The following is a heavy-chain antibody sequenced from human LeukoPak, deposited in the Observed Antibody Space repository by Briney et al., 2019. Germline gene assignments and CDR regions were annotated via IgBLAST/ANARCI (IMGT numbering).Heavy chain of an antibody. Sequence: ASVKVSCKASGYTFTSYGISWVRQAPGQGLEWMGWISAYNGNTNYAQKLQGRVTMTTDTSTSTAYMELRSLRSDDTAVYYCAREGPGYSSSWYGDACFNYWGQGTLVTVSS. CDR3: AREGPGYSSSWYGDACFNY. J-gene: IGHJ4*02. D-gene: IGHD6-13*01. CDR2: ISAYNGNT. V-gene: IGHV1-18*01. CDR1: GYTFTSYG.